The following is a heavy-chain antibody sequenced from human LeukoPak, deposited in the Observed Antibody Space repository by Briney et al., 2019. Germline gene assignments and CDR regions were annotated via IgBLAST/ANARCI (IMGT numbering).Heavy chain of an antibody. CDR2: IYHSGST. CDR1: GGSISSGGYS. Sequence: SQTLSLTCAVSGGSISSGGYSWSWIRQPPGKGLEWIGYIYHSGSTYYNPSLKSRVTISVDRSKNQFSLKLSSVTAADTAVYYCARDRPGEYYDSSGYYDDYWGQGTLVTVSS. CDR3: ARDRPGEYYDSSGYYDDY. J-gene: IGHJ4*02. V-gene: IGHV4-30-2*01. D-gene: IGHD3-22*01.